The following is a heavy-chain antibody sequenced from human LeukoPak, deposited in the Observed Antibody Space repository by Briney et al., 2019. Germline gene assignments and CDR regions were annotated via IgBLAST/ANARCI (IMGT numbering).Heavy chain of an antibody. V-gene: IGHV5-51*01. CDR3: ARTKWELLMRDAFDI. D-gene: IGHD1-26*01. J-gene: IGHJ3*02. Sequence: GESLKISCKGSGYSFTTYWIGWVRQMPGKGLEWMGIIYPGDSDTRYSPSFQGQVTISADKSISTAYLQWSSLKASDTAMYYCARTKWELLMRDAFDIWGQGTMVTVSS. CDR2: IYPGDSDT. CDR1: GYSFTTYW.